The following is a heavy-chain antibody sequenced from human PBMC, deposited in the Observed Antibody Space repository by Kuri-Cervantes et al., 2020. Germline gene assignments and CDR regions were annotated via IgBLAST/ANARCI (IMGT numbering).Heavy chain of an antibody. CDR3: AEHRDYYDSSGYLIGWFDP. CDR1: GGSFSGYY. D-gene: IGHD3-22*01. V-gene: IGHV4-34*01. J-gene: IGHJ5*02. Sequence: SQTLSLTCAVYGGSFSGYYWSWIRQPPGKGLEWIGEINHSGSTYYNPSLKSRVTISVDTSKNQFSLKLSSVTAADTAVYYCAEHRDYYDSSGYLIGWFDPWGQGTLVTVSS. CDR2: INHSGST.